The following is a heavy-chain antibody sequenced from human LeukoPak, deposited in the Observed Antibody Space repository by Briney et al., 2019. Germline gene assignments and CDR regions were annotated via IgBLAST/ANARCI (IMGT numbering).Heavy chain of an antibody. D-gene: IGHD1-1*01. J-gene: IGHJ4*02. V-gene: IGHV1-18*01. CDR1: GYTFTSYG. Sequence: ASVKVSCKASGYTFTSYGISWVRQAPGQGLEWMGWISAYNGNTNYAQKLQGRVTMTTDTSTSTAHMELRSLRSDDTAVYYCARDPSGWNDVIDYWGQGTLVTVSS. CDR3: ARDPSGWNDVIDY. CDR2: ISAYNGNT.